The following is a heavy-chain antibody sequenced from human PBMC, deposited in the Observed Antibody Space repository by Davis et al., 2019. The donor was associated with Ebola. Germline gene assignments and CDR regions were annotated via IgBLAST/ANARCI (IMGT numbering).Heavy chain of an antibody. Sequence: PGGSLRLSCAASGFTVSSNYMSWVRQAPGKGLEWVSVIYSGGSTYYADSVKGRFTISRDNSKNTLYLQMNSLRAEDTAVYYCARDLTGTSYYYGMDVWGQGTTVTVSS. CDR3: ARDLTGTSYYYGMDV. D-gene: IGHD3-9*01. V-gene: IGHV3-66*01. CDR2: IYSGGST. CDR1: GFTVSSNY. J-gene: IGHJ6*02.